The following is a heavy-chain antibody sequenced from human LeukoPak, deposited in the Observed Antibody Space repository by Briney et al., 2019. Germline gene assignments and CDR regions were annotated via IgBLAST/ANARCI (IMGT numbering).Heavy chain of an antibody. CDR3: ARSYGSGSYLVDY. V-gene: IGHV4-30-4*01. D-gene: IGHD3-10*01. CDR1: GGSISSGDYY. J-gene: IGHJ4*02. CDR2: IYYSGST. Sequence: SETLSLTCTVSGGSISSGDYYWSWIRQPPGKGLEWIGYIYYSGSTYYNPSLKSRVTISVDTSKNQFSLRLSSVTAADTAVYYCARSYGSGSYLVDYWGQGTLVTVSS.